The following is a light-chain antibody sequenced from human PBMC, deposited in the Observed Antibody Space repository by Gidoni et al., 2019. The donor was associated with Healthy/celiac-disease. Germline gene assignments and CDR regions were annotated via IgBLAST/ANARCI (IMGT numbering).Light chain of an antibody. J-gene: IGLJ3*02. V-gene: IGLV1-40*01. CDR2: GNS. CDR3: QSYASSLSGWV. CDR1: SSNIGAGYD. Sequence: SCTGSSSNIGAGYDVHWYQQLPGTAPKLLIYGNSNRPSGVPDRFSGSKSGTSASLAITGLQAEDEADYYCQSYASSLSGWVFGGGTQLTVL.